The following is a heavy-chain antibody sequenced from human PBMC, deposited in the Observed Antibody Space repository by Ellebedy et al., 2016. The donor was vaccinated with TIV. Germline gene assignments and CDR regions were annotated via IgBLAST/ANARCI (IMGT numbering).Heavy chain of an antibody. Sequence: GGSLRLSCAASGFTFSSFAMHWVRQAPGKGLEWLSVISGGSGSTYHADSVKGRFTITRDNSKNTLYLQMNRLSTEDTAVYYCAKGSSSGFNYDRVGFEYWGQGTLVTVSS. CDR2: ISGGSGST. CDR3: AKGSSSGFNYDRVGFEY. D-gene: IGHD3-22*01. J-gene: IGHJ4*02. V-gene: IGHV3-23*01. CDR1: GFTFSSFA.